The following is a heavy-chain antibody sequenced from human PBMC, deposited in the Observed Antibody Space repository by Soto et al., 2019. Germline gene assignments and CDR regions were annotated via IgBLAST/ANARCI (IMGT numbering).Heavy chain of an antibody. CDR3: ARYYCSSGTCHSFDY. CDR1: GGSIGTYY. D-gene: IGHD3-10*01. J-gene: IGHJ4*02. Sequence: SETLSLTCTISGGSIGTYYWSWIRRPPGKGLEWIGYIHNSGTTHCNPSLKSRVTISTSTSESQFSLKLSSVTAADTAVYYCARYYCSSGTCHSFDYWGQGILVTVSS. V-gene: IGHV4-59*01. CDR2: IHNSGTT.